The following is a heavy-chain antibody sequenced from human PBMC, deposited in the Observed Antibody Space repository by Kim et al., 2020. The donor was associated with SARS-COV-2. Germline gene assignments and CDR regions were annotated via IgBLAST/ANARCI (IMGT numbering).Heavy chain of an antibody. J-gene: IGHJ2*01. V-gene: IGHV3-53*01. CDR3: ARDGDWNYGNWYFDL. Sequence: AECVKGRLTLSRDNSKTTLYLQMNSLRAEDTAVYYCARDGDWNYGNWYFDLWGRGTLVTVSS. D-gene: IGHD1-7*01.